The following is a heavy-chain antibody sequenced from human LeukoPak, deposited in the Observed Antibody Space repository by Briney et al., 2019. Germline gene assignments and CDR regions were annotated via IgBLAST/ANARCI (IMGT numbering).Heavy chain of an antibody. Sequence: SETLSLTCTVSGYSISSGYYWGWIRQPPGKGLEWIGSIYHSGTTSYNPSLKSRVTISVDTSKNQFSLKLNSVTAADPAVYCGAGDGGATGGIFDYWGQGTLVTVSS. CDR3: AGDGGATGGIFDY. CDR2: IYHSGTT. CDR1: GYSISSGYY. V-gene: IGHV4-38-2*02. D-gene: IGHD5-12*01. J-gene: IGHJ4*02.